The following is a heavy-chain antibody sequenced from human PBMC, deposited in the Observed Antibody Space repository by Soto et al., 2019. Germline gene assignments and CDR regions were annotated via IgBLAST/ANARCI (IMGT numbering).Heavy chain of an antibody. D-gene: IGHD6-19*01. CDR1: GFTFSSYA. Sequence: GGSLRLSCAASGFTFSSYAMSWVRQAPGKGLEWVSAISGSGGSTYYADSVKGRFTISRDNSKNTLYLQMNSLRAEDTAVYYCAKRVSGSSGWYTSFDYWGQGTLVTVSS. J-gene: IGHJ4*02. V-gene: IGHV3-23*01. CDR3: AKRVSGSSGWYTSFDY. CDR2: ISGSGGST.